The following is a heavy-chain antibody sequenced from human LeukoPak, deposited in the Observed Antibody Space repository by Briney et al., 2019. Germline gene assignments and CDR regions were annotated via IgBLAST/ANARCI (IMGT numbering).Heavy chain of an antibody. CDR3: ARATRYGGDCFY. V-gene: IGHV3-33*08. CDR2: IWYDGSNK. CDR1: GFTFSSYG. Sequence: GGSLRLSCAASGFTFSSYGMHWVRQAPGKGLEWVAVIWYDGSNKYYADSVKGRFTISRDNSKNTLYLQMNSLRAEDTAVYYCARATRYGGDCFYWGQGTLVTVSS. J-gene: IGHJ4*02. D-gene: IGHD2-21*02.